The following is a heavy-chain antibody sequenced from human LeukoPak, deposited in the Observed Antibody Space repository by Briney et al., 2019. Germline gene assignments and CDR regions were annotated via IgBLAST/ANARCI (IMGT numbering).Heavy chain of an antibody. D-gene: IGHD2-2*01. V-gene: IGHV1-46*01. CDR2: INPSGGST. CDR3: ARDGDQGYCSSTSCPLDV. J-gene: IGHJ6*02. CDR1: GYTFTSYY. Sequence: ASVKVSCKASGYTFTSYYMHWVRQAPGQGLEWMGIINPSGGSTSYAQKFQGRVTMTRDTSTSTVYMELSSLRSEDTAAYYCARDGDQGYCSSTSCPLDVWGQGTTVTVSS.